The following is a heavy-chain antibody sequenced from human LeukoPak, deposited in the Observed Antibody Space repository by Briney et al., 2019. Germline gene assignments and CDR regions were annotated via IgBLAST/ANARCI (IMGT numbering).Heavy chain of an antibody. CDR2: LLYRGSS. CDR3: ARTGRRGYFDF. D-gene: IGHD1-14*01. Sequence: GSLRLSCAASGFTVSSNYMSWVRQSPEKGLEWIVSLLYRGSSHYNPSLRSRVAISHDTSKNQFSLKLTSVTAADTAVYYCARTGRRGYFDFWGRGTLVTVSS. CDR1: GFTVSSNY. J-gene: IGHJ2*01. V-gene: IGHV4-59*02.